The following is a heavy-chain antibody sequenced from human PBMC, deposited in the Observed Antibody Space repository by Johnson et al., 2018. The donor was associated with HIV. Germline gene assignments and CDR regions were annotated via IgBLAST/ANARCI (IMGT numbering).Heavy chain of an antibody. Sequence: VQLVESGGGLVQPGRSLRLSCAASGFTFDDFAMHWVRQAPGKGLEWVSGISWNSGTIAYADSVKGRFTISRDNAKNSLYLQMNSLRPEDTAVYYCARVGAYAFDIWGQGTMVTVSS. CDR1: GFTFDDFA. D-gene: IGHD1-26*01. CDR3: ARVGAYAFDI. V-gene: IGHV3-9*01. CDR2: ISWNSGTI. J-gene: IGHJ3*02.